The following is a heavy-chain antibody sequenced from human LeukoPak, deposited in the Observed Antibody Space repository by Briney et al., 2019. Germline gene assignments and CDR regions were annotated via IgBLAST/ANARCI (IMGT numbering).Heavy chain of an antibody. Sequence: ASVKVSCKASGYTFTNNFMHWVRQAPGQGLEWIGIINPSGDNTWYAQKFQGRVTMTRDMATSTAYMELSSLRSEDTAVYYCARGSSGWYRNNWFDPWGQGTLVTVSS. V-gene: IGHV1-46*01. CDR3: ARGSSGWYRNNWFDP. J-gene: IGHJ5*02. CDR2: INPSGDNT. CDR1: GYTFTNNF. D-gene: IGHD6-19*01.